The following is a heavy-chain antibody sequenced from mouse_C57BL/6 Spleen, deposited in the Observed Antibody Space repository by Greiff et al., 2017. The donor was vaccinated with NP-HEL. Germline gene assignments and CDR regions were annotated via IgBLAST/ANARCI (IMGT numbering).Heavy chain of an antibody. CDR3: ARRPYDYETYYYAMDY. J-gene: IGHJ4*01. D-gene: IGHD2-4*01. CDR1: GFSLTSYG. V-gene: IGHV2-5*01. CDR2: IWRGGST. Sequence: VKLMESGPGLVQPSQSLSITCTVSGFSLTSYGVHWVRQSPGKGLEWLGVIWRGGSTDYNAAFMSRLSITKDNSKSQVFFKMNSLQADDTAIYYCARRPYDYETYYYAMDYWGQGTSVTVSS.